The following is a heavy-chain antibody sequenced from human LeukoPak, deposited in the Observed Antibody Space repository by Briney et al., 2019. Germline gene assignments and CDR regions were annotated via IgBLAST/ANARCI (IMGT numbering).Heavy chain of an antibody. V-gene: IGHV3-13*04. D-gene: IGHD3-10*01. CDR3: ARGLYYYTSGIYYDMDV. Sequence: RGSLRLSCAASGFNFSNYDMHWVRQATGKGLEWVSAIGIAGDTYYPGSVKGRFTISRENAKNSFYLQMNSLGAGDTAVYYCARGLYYYTSGIYYDMDVWGQGTTVTVSS. CDR2: IGIAGDT. J-gene: IGHJ6*02. CDR1: GFNFSNYD.